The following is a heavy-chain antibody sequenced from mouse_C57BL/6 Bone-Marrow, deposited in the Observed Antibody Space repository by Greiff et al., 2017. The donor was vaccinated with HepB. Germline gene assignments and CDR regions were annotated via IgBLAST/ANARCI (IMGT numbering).Heavy chain of an antibody. J-gene: IGHJ4*01. CDR3: AKTYGKDYAMDY. V-gene: IGHV2-5*01. Sequence: VQRVESGPGLVQPSQSLSITCTVSGFSLTSYGVHWVRQSPGKGLEWLGVIWRGGSTDYNAAFMSRLSITKDNSKSQVFFKMNSLQADDTAIYYCAKTYGKDYAMDYWGQGTSVTVSS. CDR1: GFSLTSYG. CDR2: IWRGGST. D-gene: IGHD2-10*02.